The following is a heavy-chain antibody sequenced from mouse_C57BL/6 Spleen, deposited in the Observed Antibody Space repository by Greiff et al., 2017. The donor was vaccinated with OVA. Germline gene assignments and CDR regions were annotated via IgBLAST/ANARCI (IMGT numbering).Heavy chain of an antibody. V-gene: IGHV7-3*01. CDR1: GFTFTDYY. CDR3: ARYGYYGSSYLYAMDY. Sequence: EVKVEESGGGLVQPGGSLSLSCAASGFTFTDYYMSWVRQPPGKALEWLGFIRNKANGYTTEYSASVKGRFTISRDNSQSILYLQMNALRAEDSATYYCARYGYYGSSYLYAMDYWGQGTSVTVSS. D-gene: IGHD1-1*01. CDR2: IRNKANGYTT. J-gene: IGHJ4*01.